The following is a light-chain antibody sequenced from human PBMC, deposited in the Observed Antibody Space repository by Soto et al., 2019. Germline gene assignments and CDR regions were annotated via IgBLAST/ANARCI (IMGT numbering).Light chain of an antibody. CDR2: GAS. CDR3: QQYGSSLWT. Sequence: EIVLTQPPGTRSLSPGERATLSCRASQSVISSYLAWYQQKSGQAPRLFIYGASNRATGIPDRFSGSGSGKDFTLTISRLEPVDFAVYYCQQYGSSLWTFGQGTKVEIK. J-gene: IGKJ1*01. V-gene: IGKV3-20*01. CDR1: QSVISSY.